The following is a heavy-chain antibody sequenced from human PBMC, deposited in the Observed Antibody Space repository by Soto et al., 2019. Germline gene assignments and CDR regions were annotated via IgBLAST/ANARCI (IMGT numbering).Heavy chain of an antibody. V-gene: IGHV4-4*02. CDR1: GGSISSSNW. Sequence: SETLSLTCAVSGGSISSSNWWSWVRQPPGKGLEWIGYIYYSGSTNYNPSLKSRVTISVDTSKKQFSLNLRSVTAADTAVYYCASKPQNWNIWMVYCGPGILVTVSS. CDR2: IYYSGST. J-gene: IGHJ4*02. D-gene: IGHD1-1*01. CDR3: ASKPQNWNIWMVY.